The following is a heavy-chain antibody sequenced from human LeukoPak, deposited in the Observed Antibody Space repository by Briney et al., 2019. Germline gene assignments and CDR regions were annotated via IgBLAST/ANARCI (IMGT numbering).Heavy chain of an antibody. CDR2: IIPIFGTA. CDR3: ARGKLNDYVWGCYLYDSLDI. Sequence: SVKVSCKGSVGTLSSYAISCVRQAPGQGLEWMGGIIPIFGTANYAQKFQGRVTITADESTSTAYMELSSLKSEDTAVYYCARGKLNDYVWGCYLYDSLDIWGQETMVTVSS. CDR1: VGTLSSYA. V-gene: IGHV1-69*13. J-gene: IGHJ3*02. D-gene: IGHD3-16*02.